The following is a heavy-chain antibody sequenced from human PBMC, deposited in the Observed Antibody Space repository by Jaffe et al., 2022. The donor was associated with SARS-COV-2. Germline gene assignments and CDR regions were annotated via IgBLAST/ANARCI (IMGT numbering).Heavy chain of an antibody. Sequence: EAQLVESGGGLVQPGESLRLSCTASGFTFSFYNMNWVRQAPGKGLEWVAYISSDDRPRYNADAVKGRFIISRDNEKKSVYLQMNSLRADDTAIYYCAKAGYCTGGTCYWEVFDVWGHGTMVTVSS. J-gene: IGHJ3*01. CDR2: ISSDDRPR. CDR1: GFTFSFYN. D-gene: IGHD1-26*01. CDR3: AKAGYCTGGTCYWEVFDV. V-gene: IGHV3-48*03.